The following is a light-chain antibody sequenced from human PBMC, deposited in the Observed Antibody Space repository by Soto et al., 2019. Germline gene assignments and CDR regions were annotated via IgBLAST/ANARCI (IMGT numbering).Light chain of an antibody. J-gene: IGLJ1*01. V-gene: IGLV2-11*01. Sequence: QSALTQPRSVSGSPGQSVAISCTGTDSDVGGYNYVSWYQQHPGKAPKLLISALNQRPSGVPDRFSVSKSGNTASLTISGLQAEDEAEYYCCSFAGSFYLFGTGTKLTVL. CDR2: ALN. CDR3: CSFAGSFYL. CDR1: DSDVGGYNY.